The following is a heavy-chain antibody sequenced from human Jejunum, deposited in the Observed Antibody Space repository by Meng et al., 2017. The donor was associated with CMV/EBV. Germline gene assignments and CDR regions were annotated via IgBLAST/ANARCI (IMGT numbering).Heavy chain of an antibody. V-gene: IGHV3-48*03. J-gene: IGHJ4*02. Sequence: SGFTFSAYEFDWVRQAPGKGLEWLAHINFGASNIYYADSIKGRFTISRDDAKSSLYLDMSSLRADDTAVYYCARELPATWEPFDYWGRGTLVTVSS. CDR3: ARELPATWEPFDY. CDR2: INFGASNI. D-gene: IGHD1-26*01. CDR1: GFTFSAYE.